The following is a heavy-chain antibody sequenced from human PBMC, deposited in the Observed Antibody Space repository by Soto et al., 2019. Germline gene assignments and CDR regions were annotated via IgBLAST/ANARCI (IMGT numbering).Heavy chain of an antibody. CDR2: IYDTGST. Sequence: PSETLSLTCTVSDGSISSYYWIWLRQPPGKGLEWIGYIYDTGSTVYNPSLKSRVTISLDRPNNQFSLKLTSVTAADTAIYYCAGDIRSGSYRFDFWGQGTLVTVSS. J-gene: IGHJ4*02. V-gene: IGHV4-59*08. D-gene: IGHD1-26*01. CDR3: AGDIRSGSYRFDF. CDR1: DGSISSYY.